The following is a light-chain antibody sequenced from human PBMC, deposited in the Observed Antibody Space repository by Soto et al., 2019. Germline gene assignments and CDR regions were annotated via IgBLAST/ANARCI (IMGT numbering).Light chain of an antibody. J-gene: IGKJ1*01. CDR3: QQYNSYPWT. CDR1: QSISSW. V-gene: IGKV1-5*03. Sequence: DIQMTQSPSTLSASVGDRVTITCRASQSISSWLAWYQQKPGKAPKLLIYKASILESGVPSRFIGSGSGTEFTLTISSLQPDDFATYYCQQYNSYPWTFGQGTKVEIK. CDR2: KAS.